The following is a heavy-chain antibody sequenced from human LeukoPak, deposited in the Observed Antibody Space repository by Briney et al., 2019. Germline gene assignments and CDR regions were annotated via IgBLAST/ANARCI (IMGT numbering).Heavy chain of an antibody. CDR2: ISDIGSI. V-gene: IGHV4-59*08. CDR1: GGSISSYY. Sequence: SETLSLTCTVSGGSISSYYWSWIRQPPGKGLEWIAYISDIGSINYNPSLKSRVTISLDTSKNQFSLKLSSVTAADTAVYSCAAHHPRNTVDFWGQGTLVTVSS. J-gene: IGHJ4*02. D-gene: IGHD2-8*02. CDR3: AAHHPRNTVDF.